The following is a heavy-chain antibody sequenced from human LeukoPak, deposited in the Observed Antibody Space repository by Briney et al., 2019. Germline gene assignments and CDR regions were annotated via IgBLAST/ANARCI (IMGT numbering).Heavy chain of an antibody. V-gene: IGHV3-33*03. CDR2: IWYDGSNK. Sequence: GGSLRLSCTASGFTFSSYGMHWVRQAPGKGLEWVAVIWYDGSNKYYADSVKGRFTISRDNAKNSLYLQMNSLRDVDTAVYFCARPTAVTLVDAFNIWGLGTMVTVSS. CDR1: GFTFSSYG. D-gene: IGHD4-17*01. J-gene: IGHJ3*02. CDR3: ARPTAVTLVDAFNI.